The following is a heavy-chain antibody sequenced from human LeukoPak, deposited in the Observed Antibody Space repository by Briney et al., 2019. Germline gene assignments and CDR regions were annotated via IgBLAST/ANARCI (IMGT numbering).Heavy chain of an antibody. V-gene: IGHV4-34*01. CDR3: ARLKRPNRGSYIYYYYMVV. CDR2: INHSGST. D-gene: IGHD1-26*01. Sequence: SETLSLTCAVYGGSFSGYYWSWIRQPPGKGLEWIGEINHSGSTNYNPSLKSRVTISVDTSKNQFPLKLSSVTAADTAVYYCARLKRPNRGSYIYYYYMVVWGKGTTVTVSS. CDR1: GGSFSGYY. J-gene: IGHJ6*03.